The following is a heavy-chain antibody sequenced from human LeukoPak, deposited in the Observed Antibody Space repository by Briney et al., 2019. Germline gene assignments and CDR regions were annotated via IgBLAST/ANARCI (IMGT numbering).Heavy chain of an antibody. V-gene: IGHV3-13*04. CDR2: IGTAGDT. Sequence: PGGSLRLSCAASGFTFSSYDMHWVRQATGKGLEWVSAIGTAGDTYYPGSVKGRFTISRETAKNSLYLQMNSLRAGDTAVYYCARGAVALAFDIWGQGTMVTVSS. CDR3: ARGAVALAFDI. J-gene: IGHJ3*02. D-gene: IGHD6-19*01. CDR1: GFTFSSYD.